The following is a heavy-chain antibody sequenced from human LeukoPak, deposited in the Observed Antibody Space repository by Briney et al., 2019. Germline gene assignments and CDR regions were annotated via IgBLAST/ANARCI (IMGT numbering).Heavy chain of an antibody. CDR2: LSGIGGST. D-gene: IGHD5-18*01. V-gene: IGHV3-23*01. CDR1: GFTFSSYA. J-gene: IGHJ4*02. CDR3: ARRGYSYGEFEY. Sequence: GGSLRLSCAASGFTFSSYAMSWVRQAPGKGLEWVSSLSGIGGSTYHADSLKGRFTTSRDNSKNTLYLQMNILRAEDTVVYYCARRGYSYGEFEYWGQGTLVTVSS.